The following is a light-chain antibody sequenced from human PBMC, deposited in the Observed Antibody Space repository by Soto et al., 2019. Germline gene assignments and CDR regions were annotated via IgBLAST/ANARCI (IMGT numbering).Light chain of an antibody. Sequence: EIVLTQSPGTLSVSPGDRVTLSCRASQSVDINLAWSQQTAGKHPRLLVYGPYTKANDMPGRFSRRGPGTQFTLTINNLQSEDFAVYYCQQYRHWPRKFRQGTKVDI. CDR1: QSVDIN. CDR3: QQYRHWPRK. V-gene: IGKV3-15*01. CDR2: GPY. J-gene: IGKJ1*01.